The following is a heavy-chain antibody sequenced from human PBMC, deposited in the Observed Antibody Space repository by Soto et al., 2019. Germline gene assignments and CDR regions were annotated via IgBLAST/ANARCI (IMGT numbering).Heavy chain of an antibody. J-gene: IGHJ6*02. Sequence: SETLSLTCAVYGSFSGYYWSWIRQPPGKGLEWIGEINHSGSTNYNPSLKSRVTISVDTSKNQFSLKLSSVTAADTAVYYCARERWYYYGSGSYLYYGMDVWGQGTTVT. CDR3: ARERWYYYGSGSYLYYGMDV. D-gene: IGHD3-10*01. V-gene: IGHV4-34*01. CDR2: INHSGST. CDR1: GSFSGYY.